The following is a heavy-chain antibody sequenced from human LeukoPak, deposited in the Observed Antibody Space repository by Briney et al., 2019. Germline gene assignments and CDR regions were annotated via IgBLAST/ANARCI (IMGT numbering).Heavy chain of an antibody. CDR1: GYSFTSYW. CDR2: LYPGDSDT. V-gene: IGHV5-51*01. D-gene: IGHD2-15*01. J-gene: IGHJ4*02. Sequence: GESLKISCKSAGYSFTSYWIAWVRQMPGKGLEWMGILYPGDSDTRYSPSFQGQVTISADRSITTAYLQWSSLKASDTAMYYCARHGGGGPTAVDNWGQGTLVTVSS. CDR3: ARHGGGGPTAVDN.